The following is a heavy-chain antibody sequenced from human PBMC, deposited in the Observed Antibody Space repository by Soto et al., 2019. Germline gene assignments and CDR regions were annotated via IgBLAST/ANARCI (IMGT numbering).Heavy chain of an antibody. J-gene: IGHJ6*02. CDR1: GFTFSSYA. V-gene: IGHV3-23*01. Sequence: EVQLLESGGGLVQPGGSLRLSCAASGFTFSSYAMSWVRQAPGKGLEWVSAISGSGGSTYYADSVKGRLTISRDNSKNTRYLQMNSMRAEDTAVYYCAQGAGRNYYYGMDVWGQGTTVSVSS. CDR2: ISGSGGST. D-gene: IGHD1-26*01. CDR3: AQGAGRNYYYGMDV.